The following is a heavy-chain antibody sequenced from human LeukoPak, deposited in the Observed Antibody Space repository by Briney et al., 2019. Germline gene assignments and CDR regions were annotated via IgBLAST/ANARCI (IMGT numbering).Heavy chain of an antibody. CDR2: INHRGST. J-gene: IGHJ4*02. CDR1: GGSFSGYY. Sequence: SETLSLTCAVYGGSFSGYYWSWIRQPPGKGLEWMGEINHRGSTNYNPSPKSRVTISVDTSKNQFSMKLSSVTAADTAVYYCARGEWLRSWFGYWGQGTLGTVS. D-gene: IGHD5-12*01. CDR3: ARGEWLRSWFGY. V-gene: IGHV4-34*01.